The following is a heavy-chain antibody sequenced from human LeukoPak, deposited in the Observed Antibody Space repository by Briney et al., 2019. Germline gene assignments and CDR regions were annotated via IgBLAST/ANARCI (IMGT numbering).Heavy chain of an antibody. D-gene: IGHD2-15*01. J-gene: IGHJ3*02. CDR1: GFTFSSYS. V-gene: IGHV3-48*01. CDR3: ARDQQDIVVVVAATLESPDAFDI. Sequence: PGGSLRLSCAASGFTFSSYSMNWVRQAPGKGLEWVSYISSSSSTIYYADSVKGRFTISRDNAKNSLYLQMNSLRAEDTAVYYCARDQQDIVVVVAATLESPDAFDIWGQGTMVTVSS. CDR2: ISSSSSTI.